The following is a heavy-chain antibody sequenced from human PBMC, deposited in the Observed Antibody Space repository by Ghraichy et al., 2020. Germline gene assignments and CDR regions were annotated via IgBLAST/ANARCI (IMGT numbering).Heavy chain of an antibody. D-gene: IGHD3-3*02. V-gene: IGHV4-39*01. CDR1: GGSISSSSYY. CDR2: IYYSGST. J-gene: IGHJ5*02. CDR3: ARQISFWFDP. Sequence: SETLSLTCTVSGGSISSSSYYWGWIHQPPGKGLEWIGSIYYSGSTYYNPSLKSRVTISVDTSKNQFSLKLSSVTAADTAVYYCARQISFWFDPWGQGTLVTVSS.